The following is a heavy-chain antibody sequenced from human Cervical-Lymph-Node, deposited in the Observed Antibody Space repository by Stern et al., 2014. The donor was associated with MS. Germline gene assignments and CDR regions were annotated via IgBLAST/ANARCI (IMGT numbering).Heavy chain of an antibody. V-gene: IGHV4-39*01. CDR3: AKHACTGAACPFDL. CDR2: VYYSGPS. J-gene: IGHJ4*02. Sequence: VHLVESGPGLVKPSETLSLTCAVSGDSISSYTHYWAWIRQPPGKGLEWIGIVYYSGPSTYNPSLKSPVPISVDTSKNPFPRGLNSVTAADTAVYYCAKHACTGAACPFDLWGQGTLVTVSS. CDR1: GDSISSYTHY. D-gene: IGHD2-8*02.